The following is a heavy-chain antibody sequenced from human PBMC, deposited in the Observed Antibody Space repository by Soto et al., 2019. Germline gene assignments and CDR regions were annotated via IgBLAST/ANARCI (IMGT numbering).Heavy chain of an antibody. V-gene: IGHV3-11*01. CDR3: ARDRSAAACNPQY. Sequence: GGSLRLSYAASGFTFSDYYMSWIRQAPGKGLEWVSYISSSGSTIYYADSVKGRFTISRDNAKNSLYLQMNSLRAEDTAVYYCARDRSAAACNPQYWGQGTLVTVSS. J-gene: IGHJ4*02. CDR2: ISSSGSTI. CDR1: GFTFSDYY. D-gene: IGHD6-13*01.